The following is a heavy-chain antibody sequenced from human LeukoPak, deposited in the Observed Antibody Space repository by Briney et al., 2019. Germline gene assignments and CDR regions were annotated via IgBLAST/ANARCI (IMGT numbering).Heavy chain of an antibody. D-gene: IGHD2-15*01. Sequence: ASVKVSRKASGGTFSSYAISWVRQAPGQGLEWMGWISAYNGNTNYAQKLQGRVTMTTDTSTSTAYMELRSLRSDDTAVYYCARDRSDIVVVVAATPNYYFDYWGQGTLVTVSS. V-gene: IGHV1-18*01. CDR2: ISAYNGNT. CDR1: GGTFSSYA. J-gene: IGHJ4*02. CDR3: ARDRSDIVVVVAATPNYYFDY.